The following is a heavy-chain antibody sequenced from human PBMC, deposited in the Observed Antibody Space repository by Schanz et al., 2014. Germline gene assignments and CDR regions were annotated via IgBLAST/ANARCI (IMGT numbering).Heavy chain of an antibody. J-gene: IGHJ4*02. V-gene: IGHV1-2*02. CDR2: INPNNGGT. Sequence: QVQLVQSGAEVKKPGSSVKVSCKTFGGTFRTFAISWVRQAPGQGLEWMGWINPNNGGTNYAQKFQGRVTMTRDTSISTAYMEMTRLTSDDTAVYYCARDGIGADKRWGQGTLVTVSS. CDR3: ARDGIGADKR. CDR1: GGTFRTFA. D-gene: IGHD6-13*01.